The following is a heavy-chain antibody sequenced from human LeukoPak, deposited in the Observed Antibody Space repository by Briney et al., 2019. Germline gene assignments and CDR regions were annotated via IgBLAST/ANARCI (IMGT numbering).Heavy chain of an antibody. V-gene: IGHV3-23*01. CDR2: ISGSGGST. J-gene: IGHJ3*02. CDR1: GITVSSHI. D-gene: IGHD6-13*01. Sequence: GGSLRLSCAASGITVSSHIMSWVRQAPGKGLEWVSAISGSGGSTYYADSVKGRFTISRDNSKNTLYLQMNSLRAEDTAVYYCAKDQPGGYSSSWYSAFDIWGQGTMVTVSS. CDR3: AKDQPGGYSSSWYSAFDI.